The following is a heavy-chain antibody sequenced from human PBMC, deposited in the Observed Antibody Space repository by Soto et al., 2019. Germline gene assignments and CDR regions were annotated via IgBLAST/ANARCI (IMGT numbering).Heavy chain of an antibody. CDR1: GGSISSGGYS. CDR3: ARDNLESSSWCFDY. CDR2: IYHSGST. J-gene: IGHJ4*02. D-gene: IGHD6-13*01. Sequence: PSETLSLTCAVSGGSISSGGYSWSWIRQPPGKGLEWIGYIYHSGSTYYNPSLKSRVTISVDRSKNQFSLKLSSVTAADTAVYYCARDNLESSSWCFDYWGQGTLVTVSS. V-gene: IGHV4-30-2*01.